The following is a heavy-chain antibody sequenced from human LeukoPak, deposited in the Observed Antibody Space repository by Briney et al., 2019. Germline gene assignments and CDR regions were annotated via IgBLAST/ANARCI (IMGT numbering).Heavy chain of an antibody. J-gene: IGHJ5*02. Sequence: GGSLRLSCAASGFTFSRYAMSWVRQAPGKGLEWVSAISGSGGSTYYADSVKGRFTISTDNSKNTLYLQMNSLRAEDTAVYSCAKDLPGTVTTYLGWFDPWGQGTLVTVSS. CDR2: ISGSGGST. V-gene: IGHV3-23*01. D-gene: IGHD4-17*01. CDR3: AKDLPGTVTTYLGWFDP. CDR1: GFTFSRYA.